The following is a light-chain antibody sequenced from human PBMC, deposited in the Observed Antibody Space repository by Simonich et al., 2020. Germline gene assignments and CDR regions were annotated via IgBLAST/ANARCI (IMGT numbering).Light chain of an antibody. Sequence: QSALTQPASVSGSPGQSITISCTGTSSDVGGYNYVSWYQQHPGKAPKLMIYAVIKRPSGVPDRFSGSKSGNTASLTVSGLQAEDEADYYCSSYAGSNNWVFGGGTKLTVL. CDR3: SSYAGSNNWV. CDR1: SSDVGGYNY. V-gene: IGLV2-8*01. CDR2: AVI. J-gene: IGLJ3*02.